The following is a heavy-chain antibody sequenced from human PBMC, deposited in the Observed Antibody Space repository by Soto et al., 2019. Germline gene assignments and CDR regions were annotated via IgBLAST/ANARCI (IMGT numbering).Heavy chain of an antibody. CDR2: IIPILGIA. V-gene: IGHV1-69*02. CDR1: GGTFSSYT. D-gene: IGHD3-22*01. CDR3: ATGYYYDSSGYYRLFDY. J-gene: IGHJ4*02. Sequence: SVKVSCKASGGTFSSYTISWVRQAPGQGLEWMGRIIPILGIANYAQKFQGRVTITADKSTSTAYMELSSLRSEDTAVYFCATGYYYDSSGYYRLFDYWGQGTLVTVSS.